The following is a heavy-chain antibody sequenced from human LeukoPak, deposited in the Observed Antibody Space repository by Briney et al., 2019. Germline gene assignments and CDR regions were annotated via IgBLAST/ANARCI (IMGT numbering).Heavy chain of an antibody. J-gene: IGHJ4*02. V-gene: IGHV3-48*01. Sequence: GGSLRLSCAASGFTFSSYAMTWVRQAPGKGLEWLSMFSISSTIYYADSVKGRFTISRDNAENSLYLQMNGLRAEDTAVYYCARGAGPYGDYRDYWGQGTLVTVSS. D-gene: IGHD4-17*01. CDR2: FSISSTI. CDR1: GFTFSSYA. CDR3: ARGAGPYGDYRDY.